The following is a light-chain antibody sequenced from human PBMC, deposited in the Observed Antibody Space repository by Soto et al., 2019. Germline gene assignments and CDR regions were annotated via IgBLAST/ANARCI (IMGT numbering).Light chain of an antibody. Sequence: EIVMTQSPATLSVSPGERATLSGRASQSVSSNLAWYQQKPGQAPRLLIYGAYTRATGITARFSGSGSGTEFTLTISSLQSEDFAVYYCQPYNNWPPSVGQGTKVEIK. CDR3: QPYNNWPPS. CDR1: QSVSSN. V-gene: IGKV3-15*01. J-gene: IGKJ1*01. CDR2: GAY.